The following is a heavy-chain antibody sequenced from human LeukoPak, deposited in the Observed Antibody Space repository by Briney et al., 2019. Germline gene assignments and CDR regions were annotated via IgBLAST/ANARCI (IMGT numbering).Heavy chain of an antibody. CDR3: ATQKFDWLLYKPPSGFDY. CDR2: ISGSGGST. V-gene: IGHV3-23*01. CDR1: GFTFSSYG. D-gene: IGHD3-9*01. Sequence: GGSLRLSCAASGFTFSSYGMSWVRQAPGKGLEWVSAISGSGGSTYYADSVKGRFTISRDNSKNTLYLQMNSLRAEDTAVYYCATQKFDWLLYKPPSGFDYWGQGTLVTVSS. J-gene: IGHJ4*02.